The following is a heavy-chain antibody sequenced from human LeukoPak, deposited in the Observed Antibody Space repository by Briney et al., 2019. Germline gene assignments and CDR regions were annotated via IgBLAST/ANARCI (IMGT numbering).Heavy chain of an antibody. CDR3: ARGRGIAAAGTFTGANWYFDL. J-gene: IGHJ2*01. CDR2: INHSGST. V-gene: IGHV4-34*01. D-gene: IGHD6-13*01. CDR1: GGSFSGYY. Sequence: SETLSLTCAVYGGSFSGYYWSWIRQPPGKGLEWIGEINHSGSTNYNPSLKSRVTISVDTSKNQFSLKLSSVTAADTAVYYCARGRGIAAAGTFTGANWYFDLWGRGTLVTVSS.